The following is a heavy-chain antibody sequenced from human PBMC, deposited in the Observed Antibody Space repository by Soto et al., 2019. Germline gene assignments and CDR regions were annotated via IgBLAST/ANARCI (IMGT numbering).Heavy chain of an antibody. CDR1: GGSFSGYY. CDR2: IYYSGST. Sequence: SETLSLTCAVYGGSFSGYYWSWIRQPPGKGLEWIGYIYYSGSTNYNPSLKSRVTISVDTSKNQFSLKLSSVTAADTAVYYCARVEYYDFWSGYYGPGWFDPWGQGTLVTVSS. D-gene: IGHD3-3*01. V-gene: IGHV4-59*01. CDR3: ARVEYYDFWSGYYGPGWFDP. J-gene: IGHJ5*02.